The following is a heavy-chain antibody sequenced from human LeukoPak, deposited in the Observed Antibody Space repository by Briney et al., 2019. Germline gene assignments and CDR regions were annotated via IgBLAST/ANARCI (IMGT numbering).Heavy chain of an antibody. V-gene: IGHV3-23*01. CDR3: AKRGVVIRGILVIGYHQEAYHYDF. D-gene: IGHD3-10*01. J-gene: IGHJ4*02. CDR2: ISERGGST. Sequence: GGSLRLSCVVSGLTLSNYAMTWVRQAPGKGLEWVSYISERGGSTTYADSVKGRFTTSRDTSLNTLYLQMNNLGAEDTAVYFCAKRGVVIRGILVIGYHQEAYHYDFWGQGVLVTVSS. CDR1: GLTLSNYA.